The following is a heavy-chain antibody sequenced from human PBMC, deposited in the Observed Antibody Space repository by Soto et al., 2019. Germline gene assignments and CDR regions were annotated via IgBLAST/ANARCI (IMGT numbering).Heavy chain of an antibody. V-gene: IGHV3-30-3*01. Sequence: GGSLRLSCAVSPIPLCSYAINWVRPAPGKELERVAVISYDGSYKYYADSVTGRFTISRDNSKNTLYLQMNSLRAEDTAVYYSARDVQQLVPVYNRLDPWRQGTLDTVCS. J-gene: IGHJ5*02. CDR1: PIPLCSYA. D-gene: IGHD6-13*01. CDR2: ISYDGSYK. CDR3: ARDVQQLVPVYNRLDP.